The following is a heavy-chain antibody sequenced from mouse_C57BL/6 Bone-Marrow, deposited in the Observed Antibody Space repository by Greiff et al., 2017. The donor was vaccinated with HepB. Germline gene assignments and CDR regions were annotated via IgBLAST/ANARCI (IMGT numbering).Heavy chain of an antibody. V-gene: IGHV5-15*01. J-gene: IGHJ4*01. D-gene: IGHD4-1*01. CDR1: GFTFSDYG. Sequence: EVKLMESGGGLVQPGGSLKLSCAASGFTFSDYGMAWVRQAPRKGPEWVAFISNLAYSIYYADTVTGRFTISRENAKNTLYLEMSSLRSEDTAMYYCARQVGSWEMDYWGQGTSVTVSS. CDR2: ISNLAYSI. CDR3: ARQVGSWEMDY.